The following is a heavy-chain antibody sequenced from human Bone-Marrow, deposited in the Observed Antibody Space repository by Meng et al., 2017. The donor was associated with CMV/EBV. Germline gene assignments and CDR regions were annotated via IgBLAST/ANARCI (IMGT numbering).Heavy chain of an antibody. D-gene: IGHD6-13*01. V-gene: IGHV4-34*01. CDR2: INHSGST. CDR1: GGSFSGYY. CDR3: ARGETVEEISSSWNNWFDP. J-gene: IGHJ5*02. Sequence: SETLSLTCAVYGGSFSGYYWSWIRQPPGKGLEWIGEINHSGSTNYNPSLKSRVTISVDTSKNQFSLKLSSVTAADTAVYYCARGETVEEISSSWNNWFDPWGQGTLVTVSS.